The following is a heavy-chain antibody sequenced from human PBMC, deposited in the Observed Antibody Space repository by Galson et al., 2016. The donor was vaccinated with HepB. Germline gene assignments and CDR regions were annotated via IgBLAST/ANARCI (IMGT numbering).Heavy chain of an antibody. D-gene: IGHD3-9*01. J-gene: IGHJ4*02. Sequence: CAISGDSVSSNIPAWNWIRQSPSRGLEWLGRTFYRSKWYNDYAMSVKSRITITADTSKNQFSPHLSSVTPEDTAVYYCARAKSLRYLDWWGPLDNWGQGTLVTVSS. V-gene: IGHV6-1*01. CDR2: TFYRSKWYN. CDR1: GDSVSSNIPA. CDR3: ARAKSLRYLDWWGPLDN.